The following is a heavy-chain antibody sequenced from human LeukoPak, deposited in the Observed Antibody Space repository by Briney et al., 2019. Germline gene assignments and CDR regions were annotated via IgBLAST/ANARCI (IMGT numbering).Heavy chain of an antibody. J-gene: IGHJ5*02. D-gene: IGHD3-16*02. CDR1: GRPLTDYY. V-gene: IGHV4-4*07. Sequence: SESLSLTCTVSGRPLTDYYWAWIRQTAGNKVEWIGRIYVTGAATYNLSLKSRGSMSTNSSNNDFSPHHTSVTAAHTGTYFSARDGPIAWGGDISWLDPWGPGSLVIVSS. CDR2: IYVTGAA. CDR3: ARDGPIAWGGDISWLDP.